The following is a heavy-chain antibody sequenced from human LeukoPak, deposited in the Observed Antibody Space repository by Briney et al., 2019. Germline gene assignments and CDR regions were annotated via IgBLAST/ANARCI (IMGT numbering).Heavy chain of an antibody. Sequence: PGESLKISCKGSGYSFTSYWIGWVRQMPGKGLEWMGIIYPGDSDTRYSPSFQGQVTISADKSISTAYLQWSSLKASDTAMYYCARGGYYYDSSGYFNWFDPWGQGTLVTVSS. CDR1: GYSFTSYW. J-gene: IGHJ5*02. CDR2: IYPGDSDT. V-gene: IGHV5-51*01. D-gene: IGHD3-22*01. CDR3: ARGGYYYDSSGYFNWFDP.